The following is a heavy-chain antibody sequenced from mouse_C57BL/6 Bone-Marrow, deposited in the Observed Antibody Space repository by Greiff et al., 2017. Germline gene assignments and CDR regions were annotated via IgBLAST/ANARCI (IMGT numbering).Heavy chain of an antibody. CDR3: ARGIYFYWYFDV. J-gene: IGHJ1*03. CDR2: IYPGRGNT. D-gene: IGHD2-1*01. V-gene: IGHV1-76*01. Sequence: VKLVESGAELVRPGASVKLSCKASGYTFTDYYINWVKQRPGQGLEWIARIYPGRGNTYYNEKFKGKATLTAEKSSSTAYMQLSSLTSEESAVYFCARGIYFYWYFDVWGTGTTVTVSS. CDR1: GYTFTDYY.